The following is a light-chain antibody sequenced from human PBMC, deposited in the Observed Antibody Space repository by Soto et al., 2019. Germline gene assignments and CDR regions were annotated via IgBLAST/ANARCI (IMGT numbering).Light chain of an antibody. Sequence: LTQPAPDAGSPGQSITISCTGTSSNVGGYNYVSWYQHHPGKAPKLMIFDVSNRPSGVSNRFSGSKSGNTASLTISGLQPEDEADYYCSSYTTSNTRQIVVGTGTKVTV. V-gene: IGLV2-14*03. J-gene: IGLJ1*01. CDR3: SSYTTSNTRQIV. CDR2: DVS. CDR1: SSNVGGYNY.